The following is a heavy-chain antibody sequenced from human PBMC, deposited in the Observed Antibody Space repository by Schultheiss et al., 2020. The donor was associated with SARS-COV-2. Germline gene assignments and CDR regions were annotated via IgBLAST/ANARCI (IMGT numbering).Heavy chain of an antibody. CDR1: GGSISSGGYS. Sequence: SETLSLTCAVSGGSISSGGYSWSWIRQPPGKGLEWIGYIYHSGSTNYNPSLKSRVTISVDTSKNQFSLKLSSVTAADTAVYYCARGYCSGGSCFHFDYWGQGTLVTVSS. D-gene: IGHD2-15*01. CDR2: IYHSGST. V-gene: IGHV4-30-2*01. J-gene: IGHJ4*02. CDR3: ARGYCSGGSCFHFDY.